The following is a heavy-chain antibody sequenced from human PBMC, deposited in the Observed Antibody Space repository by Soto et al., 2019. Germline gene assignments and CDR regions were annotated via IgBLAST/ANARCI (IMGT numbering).Heavy chain of an antibody. V-gene: IGHV4-30-2*01. CDR3: ARGGGSDSFDY. D-gene: IGHD1-26*01. CDR2: INHLETT. Sequence: SETLSVTSNVSVASITYGGYSWSWIRQTPGKGLEWIGYINHLETTFYNPSFESRLTLSIDRAKNQFSLNLNSMSAADRAVYFCARGGGSDSFDYWGQGILVTVSS. J-gene: IGHJ4*02. CDR1: VASITYGGYS.